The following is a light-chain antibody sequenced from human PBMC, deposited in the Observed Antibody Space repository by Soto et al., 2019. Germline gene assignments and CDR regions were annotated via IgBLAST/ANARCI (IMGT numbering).Light chain of an antibody. Sequence: EIVMTQSPDTLSVSPGETATLSCRASQSVAGNLAWYQQKPGQPPRLLIYGVSTRATGVPARFSGSGSETDFSLTISSLQIEDFALYYCQQSNNWPPLTFGGGTKVDIK. CDR3: QQSNNWPPLT. J-gene: IGKJ4*01. V-gene: IGKV3-15*01. CDR2: GVS. CDR1: QSVAGN.